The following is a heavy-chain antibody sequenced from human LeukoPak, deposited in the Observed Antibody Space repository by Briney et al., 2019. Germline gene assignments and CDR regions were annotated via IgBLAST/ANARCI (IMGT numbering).Heavy chain of an antibody. CDR2: ICPGDSDT. J-gene: IGHJ6*03. CDR1: GYSFTSYW. D-gene: IGHD3-10*01. CDR3: ARGGDYYGSGSPSYYYYYMDV. Sequence: PGESLKISCKGSGYSFTSYWIGWVRQMPGKGLEWMGIICPGDSDTRYSPSFQGQVTISADKSISTAYLQWSSLKASDTAMYYCARGGDYYGSGSPSYYYYYMDVWGKGTTVTVSS. V-gene: IGHV5-51*01.